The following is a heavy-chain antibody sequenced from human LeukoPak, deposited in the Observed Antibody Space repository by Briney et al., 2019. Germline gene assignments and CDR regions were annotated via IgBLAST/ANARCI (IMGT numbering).Heavy chain of an antibody. J-gene: IGHJ4*02. Sequence: PWETLSLTCTVSGGSISSYYWSWIRQPPGKGLEWIGYIYYSGSTNYNPSLKSRVTISVDTSKNQFSLKLSSVTAADTAVYYCARGLYDFWSGYLGPYFDYWGQGTLVTVSS. CDR1: GGSISSYY. CDR2: IYYSGST. D-gene: IGHD3-3*01. V-gene: IGHV4-59*01. CDR3: ARGLYDFWSGYLGPYFDY.